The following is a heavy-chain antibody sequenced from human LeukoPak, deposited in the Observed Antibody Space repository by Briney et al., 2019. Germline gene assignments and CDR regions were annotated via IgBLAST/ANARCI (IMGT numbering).Heavy chain of an antibody. V-gene: IGHV1-69*01. J-gene: IGHJ3*02. CDR2: IIPIFGTA. CDR1: GGTFSSYA. Sequence: SVKVSCKASGGTFSSYAISWVRPAPGQGLEWMGGIIPIFGTANYAQKLQGRVTITADESTSTAYMELSSLRSEDTAVYYCARDRAQAVVVPAAMDMGVGWQLVDAFDIWGQGTMVTVSS. D-gene: IGHD2-2*01. CDR3: ARDRAQAVVVPAAMDMGVGWQLVDAFDI.